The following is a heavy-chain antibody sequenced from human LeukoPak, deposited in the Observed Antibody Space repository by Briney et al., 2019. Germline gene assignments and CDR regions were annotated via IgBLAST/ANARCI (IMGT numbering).Heavy chain of an antibody. CDR2: INTNTGNP. Sequence: ASVNVSCKASGYTFTSYAMNWVRQAPGQGLEWMGWINTNTGNPTYAHGFTGRCVFSLDTSVSQAYLQISSLTAEDTAVYYCARDYYDRSGYYSRLHYWGQGTLVTVSS. V-gene: IGHV7-4-1*02. D-gene: IGHD3-22*01. CDR3: ARDYYDRSGYYSRLHY. J-gene: IGHJ4*02. CDR1: GYTFTSYA.